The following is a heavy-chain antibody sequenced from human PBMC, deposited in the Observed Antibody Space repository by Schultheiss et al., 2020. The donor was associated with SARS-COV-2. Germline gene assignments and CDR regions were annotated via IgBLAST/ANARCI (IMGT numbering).Heavy chain of an antibody. CDR3: ARIRFGGYFDY. V-gene: IGHV4-34*01. CDR1: GGSFSGYY. Sequence: SETLSLTCAVYGGSFSGYYWSWIRQPPGKGLEWIGEINHSGSTQYNPSLKSRVTISVDTSKNQLSLKLSSVTAADTAVYYCARIRFGGYFDYWGQGTLVTVSS. CDR2: INHSGST. J-gene: IGHJ4*02. D-gene: IGHD3-10*01.